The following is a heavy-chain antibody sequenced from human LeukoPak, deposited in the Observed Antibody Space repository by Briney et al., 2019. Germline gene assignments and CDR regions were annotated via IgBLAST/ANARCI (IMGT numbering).Heavy chain of an antibody. J-gene: IGHJ6*04. V-gene: IGHV1-2*02. Sequence: ASVKVSCKASGYTFTGYYMHWVRQAPGQGLEWMGWINPNSGGTNYAQKFQGRVTITRDTSISTAYMELSRLRSDDTAVYYCAASGQVLRFLEWPRVHVDVWGKGTTVTVSS. CDR2: INPNSGGT. CDR1: GYTFTGYY. CDR3: AASGQVLRFLEWPRVHVDV. D-gene: IGHD3-3*01.